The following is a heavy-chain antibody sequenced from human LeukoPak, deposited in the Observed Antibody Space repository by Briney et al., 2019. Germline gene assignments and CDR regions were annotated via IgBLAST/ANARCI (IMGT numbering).Heavy chain of an antibody. CDR1: GDSVSSSHW. CDR2: TSQSGDT. D-gene: IGHD7-27*01. CDR3: ATNVGKTFDY. J-gene: IGHJ4*02. V-gene: IGHV4-4*02. Sequence: SGTLSLTCAVSGDSVSSSHWWNWVRQPPGKGLEWIGETSQSGDTKYNPSLKSRVTISLDNSKSQFSLKLTSVTAADSAIYYCATNVGKTFDYWGQGVLVTVSS.